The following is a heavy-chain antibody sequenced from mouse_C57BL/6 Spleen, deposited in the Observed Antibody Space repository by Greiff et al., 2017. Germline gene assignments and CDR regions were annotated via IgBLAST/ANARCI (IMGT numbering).Heavy chain of an antibody. D-gene: IGHD2-5*01. V-gene: IGHV5-9-1*02. CDR2: ISSGGDYT. CDR3: TREVYNSNGYAMDY. CDR1: GFTFSSYA. Sequence: EVNVVESGEGLVKPGGSLKLSCAASGFTFSSYAMSWVRQTPEKRLEWVAYISSGGDYTYYADTVKGRFTISRDNSRNTLYLHMSSLKSEDTAMYYDTREVYNSNGYAMDYWGQGTSVTVSS. J-gene: IGHJ4*01.